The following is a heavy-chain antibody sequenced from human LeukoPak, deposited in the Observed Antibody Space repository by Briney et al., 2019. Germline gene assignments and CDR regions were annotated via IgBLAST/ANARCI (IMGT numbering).Heavy chain of an antibody. CDR2: ISWNSGSI. V-gene: IGHV3-9*01. J-gene: IGHJ5*02. CDR1: GFTFDDYA. Sequence: PGRSLRLSCAASGFTFDDYAMHWVRQAPGKGLEWVSGISWNSGSIGYADSVKGRFTISRDNAKNSLYLQMNSLRAEDTAVYYCARDSTGYGYEEWSWGQGTLVTVSS. D-gene: IGHD5-18*01. CDR3: ARDSTGYGYEEWS.